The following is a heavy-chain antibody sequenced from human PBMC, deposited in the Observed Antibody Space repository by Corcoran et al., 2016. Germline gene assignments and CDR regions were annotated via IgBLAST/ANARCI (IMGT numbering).Heavy chain of an antibody. Sequence: EVQLVESGGGLVQPGGSLRLSCAASGFTFSSYDMHWVRHATGKGLEWVSAIGTAGDTYYPGSVKGRFTISRENAKNSLYLQMNSLRAEDTAVYYCARSVAGTSVLDYWGQGTLVTVSS. J-gene: IGHJ4*02. V-gene: IGHV3-13*01. CDR2: IGTAGDT. CDR1: GFTFSSYD. D-gene: IGHD6-19*01. CDR3: ARSVAGTSVLDY.